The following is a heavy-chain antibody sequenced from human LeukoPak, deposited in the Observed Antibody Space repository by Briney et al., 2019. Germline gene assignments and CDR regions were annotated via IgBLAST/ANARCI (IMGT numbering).Heavy chain of an antibody. CDR3: ARDLRWDSSGRYPGY. CDR1: GFTFSDYY. J-gene: IGHJ4*02. CDR2: ISSSGSTI. D-gene: IGHD6-19*01. Sequence: GGSLRLSCAASGFTFSDYYMSWIRQAPGKGLEWVSYISSSGSTIYYADSVKGRFTISRDNAKNSLYLQMNSLRAEDTAVYYCARDLRWDSSGRYPGYWGQGTLVTVSS. V-gene: IGHV3-11*04.